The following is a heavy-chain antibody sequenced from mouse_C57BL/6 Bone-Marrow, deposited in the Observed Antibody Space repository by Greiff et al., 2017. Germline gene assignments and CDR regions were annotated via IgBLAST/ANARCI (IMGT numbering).Heavy chain of an antibody. J-gene: IGHJ3*01. V-gene: IGHV5-6*01. CDR1: GFTFSSYG. Sequence: VQLKESGGDLVKPGGSLKLSCAASGFTFSSYGMSWVRQTPDKRLEWVATISSGGSYTYYPDSVKGRFTIARDNAKNTLYLQMSSLKSEDTAMYYCARPSRQYKLRRSWFAYWGQGTLVTVSA. D-gene: IGHD3-2*02. CDR2: ISSGGSYT. CDR3: ARPSRQYKLRRSWFAY.